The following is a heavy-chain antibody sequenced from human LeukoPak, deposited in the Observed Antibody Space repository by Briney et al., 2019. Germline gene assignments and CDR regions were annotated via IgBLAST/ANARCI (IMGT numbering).Heavy chain of an antibody. CDR1: GYTFTGYS. J-gene: IGHJ6*02. CDR3: ARTPPRYGVWFFGMDV. D-gene: IGHD3-10*01. Sequence: ASVKVSCKASGYTFTGYSIHWVRQAPGQGLEWMGWISAYNGNTNYAQKLQGRVTMTTDTSTSTAYMELRSLRSDDTAVYYCARTPPRYGVWFFGMDVWGQGTTVTVSS. V-gene: IGHV1-18*04. CDR2: ISAYNGNT.